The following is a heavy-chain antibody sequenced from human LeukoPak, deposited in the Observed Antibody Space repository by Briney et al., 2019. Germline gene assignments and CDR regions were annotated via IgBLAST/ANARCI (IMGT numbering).Heavy chain of an antibody. J-gene: IGHJ6*02. V-gene: IGHV3-66*02. Sequence: GGSLRLSCAASGFTVNSNDMSWVRQAPGKGLEWVSVIFSDGSTYHADSVKGRFTISRDNSKNTLYLQMNSLRLDDTSVYYCARNRYYGLDVWGQGTTVTVSS. CDR1: GFTVNSND. CDR2: IFSDGST. CDR3: ARNRYYGLDV.